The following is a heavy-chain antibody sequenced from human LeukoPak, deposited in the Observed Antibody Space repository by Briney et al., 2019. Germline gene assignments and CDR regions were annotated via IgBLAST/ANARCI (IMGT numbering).Heavy chain of an antibody. Sequence: GASVKVSCKASGGTFSSYAISWVRQAPGQGLEWMGGIIPIFGTANYAQKFQGRVTITADESTSTAYMELSSLRSEDTAAYYCARGHPPLYGDPLDYWGQGTLVTVSS. V-gene: IGHV1-69*13. CDR1: GGTFSSYA. D-gene: IGHD4-17*01. J-gene: IGHJ4*02. CDR3: ARGHPPLYGDPLDY. CDR2: IIPIFGTA.